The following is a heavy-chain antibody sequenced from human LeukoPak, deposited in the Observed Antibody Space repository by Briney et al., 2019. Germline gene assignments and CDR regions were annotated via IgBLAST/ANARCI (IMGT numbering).Heavy chain of an antibody. CDR1: GGSFSGYY. D-gene: IGHD6-19*01. J-gene: IGHJ4*02. Sequence: SETLSLTCAVYGGSFSGYYWIWIRQPPGKGLEWIGEINHSGGTNYNPSLKRRVSISVDTSKNQFSLKLSSVTAADTAVYYCARLGSLYPQYSSGAIDYWGQETLVTVSS. CDR3: ARLGSLYPQYSSGAIDY. CDR2: INHSGGT. V-gene: IGHV4-34*01.